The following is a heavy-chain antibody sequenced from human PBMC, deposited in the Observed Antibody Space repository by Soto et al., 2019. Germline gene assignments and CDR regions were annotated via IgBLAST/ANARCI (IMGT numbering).Heavy chain of an antibody. J-gene: IGHJ6*03. D-gene: IGHD3-9*01. Sequence: GGSLRLSCAASGLTVSSNYMSWVRQAPGKGLEWVSVIYSGGSIYYADSVKGRFTISRDNSKNTLYLQMNSLRAEDTAVYYCARDLGYYDILTGSDYYYYCMDVWGKGTTVTVSS. CDR3: ARDLGYYDILTGSDYYYYCMDV. CDR2: IYSGGSI. V-gene: IGHV3-66*01. CDR1: GLTVSSNY.